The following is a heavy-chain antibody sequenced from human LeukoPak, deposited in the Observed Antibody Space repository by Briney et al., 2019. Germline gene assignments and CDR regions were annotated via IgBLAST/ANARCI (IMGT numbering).Heavy chain of an antibody. CDR1: GDSLSSYSAA. D-gene: IGHD1-7*01. J-gene: IGHJ4*02. CDR2: TYYRSKWYH. Sequence: SQTLSLTCAISGDSLSSYSAAWNWIRQSPSRGLEWLGRTYYRSKWYHDYAVSVKSRITINPDTSKNQFSLQLNSVTPEDTAVYYCARELETGTTFSFFDYWGQGTLVTVSS. CDR3: ARELETGTTFSFFDY. V-gene: IGHV6-1*01.